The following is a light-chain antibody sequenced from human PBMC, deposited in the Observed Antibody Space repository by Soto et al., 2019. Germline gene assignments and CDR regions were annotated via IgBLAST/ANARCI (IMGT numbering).Light chain of an antibody. CDR1: SSNIGSNT. J-gene: IGLJ2*01. CDR3: AAWDDSLNGHVV. Sequence: QSVLTQPPSASGTPGQRVTISCSGGSSNIGSNTVNWYQQLPGTAPKLLIYDNNQRPSGVPDRLSGSKSGTSASLAISGLQSEDEADYYCAAWDDSLNGHVVFGGGTKVTVL. V-gene: IGLV1-44*01. CDR2: DNN.